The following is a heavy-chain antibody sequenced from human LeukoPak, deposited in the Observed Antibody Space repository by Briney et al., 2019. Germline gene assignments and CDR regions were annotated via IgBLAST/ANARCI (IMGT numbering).Heavy chain of an antibody. D-gene: IGHD6-6*01. Sequence: GASVKVSCKASGYTFTSYDINWVRQAPGQGLEWMGGIIPIFRTTNYAQKFQDRVTITADKSTSTAYMELSSLRSEDTAVYYCARSQPGFSIAAPFGYYMDVWGKGTTVTVSS. CDR1: GYTFTSYD. V-gene: IGHV1-69*06. J-gene: IGHJ6*03. CDR2: IIPIFRTT. CDR3: ARSQPGFSIAAPFGYYMDV.